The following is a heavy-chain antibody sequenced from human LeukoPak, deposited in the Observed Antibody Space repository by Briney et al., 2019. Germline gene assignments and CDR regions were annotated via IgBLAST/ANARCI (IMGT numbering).Heavy chain of an antibody. V-gene: IGHV3-74*01. Sequence: RGSLRLSCAASGFTFSTYWMHWVRQAPGKGLVWVSRINSDGSSTTYADSVKGRFTISRDNAKNTLYLQMNSLRAEDTAVYYCTRGYSYLGVDYWGQGTLVTVP. CDR3: TRGYSYLGVDY. J-gene: IGHJ4*02. D-gene: IGHD3-22*01. CDR1: GFTFSTYW. CDR2: INSDGSST.